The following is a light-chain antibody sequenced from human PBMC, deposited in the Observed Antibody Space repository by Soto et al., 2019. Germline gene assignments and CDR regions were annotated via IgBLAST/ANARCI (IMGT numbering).Light chain of an antibody. CDR1: QDSAAY. CDR3: QQAYSSPIT. J-gene: IGKJ5*01. CDR2: AAS. V-gene: IGKV1D-12*01. Sequence: RLSLSPCAVSAFLGWAVNITSGASQDSAAYLAWYQQKPGKAPELLIHAASSLQSGVPSRFSGSGSGTDFTLTINSLQPEDFATYYCQQAYSSPITFGQGTRLEIK.